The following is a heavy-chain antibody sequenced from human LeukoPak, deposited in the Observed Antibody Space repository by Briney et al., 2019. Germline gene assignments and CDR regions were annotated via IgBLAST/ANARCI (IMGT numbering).Heavy chain of an antibody. J-gene: IGHJ4*02. D-gene: IGHD5-18*01. V-gene: IGHV3-30*07. Sequence: GSVKGRFTISRDNSKNTLYLQMNSLRAEDTAVYYCARDTHSYGFDYWGQGTLVTVSS. CDR3: ARDTHSYGFDY.